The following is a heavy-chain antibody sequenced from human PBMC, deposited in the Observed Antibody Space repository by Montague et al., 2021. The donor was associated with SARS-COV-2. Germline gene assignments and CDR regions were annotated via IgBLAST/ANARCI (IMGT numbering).Heavy chain of an antibody. J-gene: IGHJ2*01. V-gene: IGHV3-48*03. Sequence: SLRLSCAASGFTFSSYEMNWVRQAPGKGLEWVSYISSSGSTIYYADSVKGRFTISRDNAKNSLYLQMNSLRAEDTAVYYCAREKRRITVFGVGIIEYFDLWGRGTMVTVSS. CDR3: AREKRRITVFGVGIIEYFDL. D-gene: IGHD3-3*01. CDR1: GFTFSSYE. CDR2: ISSSGSTI.